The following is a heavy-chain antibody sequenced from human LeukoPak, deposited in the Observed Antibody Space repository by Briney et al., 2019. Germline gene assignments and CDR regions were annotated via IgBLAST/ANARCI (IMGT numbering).Heavy chain of an antibody. CDR3: ASRHTYSNYVDY. CDR2: VTHTGFT. V-gene: IGHV4-34*01. J-gene: IGHJ4*02. CDR1: GGSFSDYY. D-gene: IGHD4-11*01. Sequence: SETLSLTCAAYGGSFSDYYWSWIRQPPGKGLEWIGEVTHTGFTNYNPSLESRVVISVDTYNNQFSLKATSVAAADTAVYYCASRHTYSNYVDYWGQGTLVTVSS.